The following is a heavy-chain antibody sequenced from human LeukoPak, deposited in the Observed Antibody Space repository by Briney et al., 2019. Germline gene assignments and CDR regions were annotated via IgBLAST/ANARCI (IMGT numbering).Heavy chain of an antibody. J-gene: IGHJ3*02. D-gene: IGHD3-3*01. Sequence: GGSLRLSCAASGFTFSSYSMNWVRQAPGKGLEWVSSISSSSSYIYYADSVKGRFTISRDNAKNSLYLQMNSLRAEDTAVYYCARDPSGTGSALVDIWGQGTMVTVSS. CDR2: ISSSSSYI. V-gene: IGHV3-21*01. CDR1: GFTFSSYS. CDR3: ARDPSGTGSALVDI.